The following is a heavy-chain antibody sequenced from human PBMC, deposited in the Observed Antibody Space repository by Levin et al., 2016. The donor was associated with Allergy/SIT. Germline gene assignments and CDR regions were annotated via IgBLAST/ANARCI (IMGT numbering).Heavy chain of an antibody. Sequence: WVRQAPGQGLEWMGRIIPILGIPNYAQKFQGRVTITADKSTSTACMELSSLTSEDTAVYYCARSIVVVPAAILGYYYYYMDVWGKGTTVTVSS. V-gene: IGHV1-69*02. CDR2: IIPILGIP. CDR3: ARSIVVVPAAILGYYYYYMDV. J-gene: IGHJ6*03. D-gene: IGHD2-2*02.